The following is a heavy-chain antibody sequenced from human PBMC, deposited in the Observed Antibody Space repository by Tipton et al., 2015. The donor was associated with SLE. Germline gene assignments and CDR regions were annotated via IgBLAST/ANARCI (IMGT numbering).Heavy chain of an antibody. D-gene: IGHD3-22*01. CDR1: GDSFSSGSSS. J-gene: IGHJ3*01. CDR2: IYNSGIT. Sequence: TLSLTCTVSGDSFSSGSSSWNWVRQPAGKGLEWIGLIYNSGITNYNPSLQSRVTLSVDMSKNQFSLRLSSVTAADTGVYYCARGGDTYFYDGSGYRSDFDVWGPGTMVTVSS. V-gene: IGHV4-61*02. CDR3: ARGGDTYFYDGSGYRSDFDV.